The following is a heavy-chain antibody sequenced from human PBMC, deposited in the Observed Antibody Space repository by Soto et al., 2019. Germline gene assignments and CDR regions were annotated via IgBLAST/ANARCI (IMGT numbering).Heavy chain of an antibody. D-gene: IGHD3-22*01. V-gene: IGHV4-59*01. Sequence: SETLSLTCAVYGGSFSGYYWTWIRQPPGKGLEWIGYIYYSGSTNYNPSLKSRVTISVDTSKNQFSLKLSSVTAADTAVYYCASAATYYYDSSGYFQHWGQGTLVTVSS. CDR1: GGSFSGYY. J-gene: IGHJ1*01. CDR3: ASAATYYYDSSGYFQH. CDR2: IYYSGST.